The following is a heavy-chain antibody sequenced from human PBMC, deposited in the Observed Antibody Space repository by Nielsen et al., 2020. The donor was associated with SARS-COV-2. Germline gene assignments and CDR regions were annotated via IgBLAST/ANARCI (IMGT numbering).Heavy chain of an antibody. Sequence: SVKVSCKASGGTFSSYAISWVRQAPGQGLEWMGGIIPIFGTANYAQKFQGRVTITADESTSTAYMELSSLRSDDTAVYYCARGAEVAGWGVLDYWGQGTLVTVSS. CDR3: ARGAEVAGWGVLDY. V-gene: IGHV1-69*13. CDR1: GGTFSSYA. CDR2: IIPIFGTA. D-gene: IGHD5-12*01. J-gene: IGHJ4*02.